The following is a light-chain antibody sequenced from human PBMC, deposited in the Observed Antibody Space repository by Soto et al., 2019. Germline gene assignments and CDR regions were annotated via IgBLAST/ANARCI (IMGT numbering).Light chain of an antibody. Sequence: DIVLTQSPDTLSLSPVERATLSCRAMQSVSSYLAWYQQRPGQAHRLLIFDTSNRATDIPATFSGSGSGTDFTLTISGLEPEDFAVYYCQQRTNRPPITFGQGTRLELK. CDR1: QSVSSY. CDR2: DTS. J-gene: IGKJ5*01. CDR3: QQRTNRPPIT. V-gene: IGKV3-11*01.